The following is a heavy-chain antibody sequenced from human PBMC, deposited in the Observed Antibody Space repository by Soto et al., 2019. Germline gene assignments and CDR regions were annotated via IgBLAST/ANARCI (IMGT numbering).Heavy chain of an antibody. J-gene: IGHJ3*02. V-gene: IGHV4-39*01. D-gene: IGHD5-12*01. CDR2: IYYSGST. CDR3: ARPRGSNDAFDI. Sequence: SETLSLTCTVSGGSISSSSYYWGWIRQPPGKGLEWIGSIYYSGSTYYNPSLKSRVTISVDTSKNQFSLKLSSVTAADTAVYYCARPRGSNDAFDIWGQGTMVTVSS. CDR1: GGSISSSSYY.